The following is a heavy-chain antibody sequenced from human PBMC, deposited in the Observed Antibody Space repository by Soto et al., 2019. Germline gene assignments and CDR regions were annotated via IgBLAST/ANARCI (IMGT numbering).Heavy chain of an antibody. CDR2: IYPGDSDT. J-gene: IGHJ3*02. CDR3: ERHLYSSGWYGAFDI. V-gene: IGHV5-51*01. Sequence: PGESLKISCKGSGYSFTSYWIGWVRQMPGKGLEWMGIIYPGDSDTRYSPSFQGQVTISADKSISTAYLQWSSLKASDTAMYYCERHLYSSGWYGAFDIWGQGTMVTV. CDR1: GYSFTSYW. D-gene: IGHD6-19*01.